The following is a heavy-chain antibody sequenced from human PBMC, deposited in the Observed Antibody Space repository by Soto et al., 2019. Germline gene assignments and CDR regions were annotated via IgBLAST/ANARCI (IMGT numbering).Heavy chain of an antibody. CDR3: ASGPFYYYYMDV. V-gene: IGHV4-31*03. CDR1: GGSISSGGYY. J-gene: IGHJ6*03. CDR2: IYYSGST. Sequence: ASETLSLTCTVSGGSISSGGYYWSWIRQHPGKGLEWIGYIYYSGSTYYNPSLKSRVTISVDTSKNQFSLKLSSVTAADTAVYYCASGPFYYYYMDVWGKGTTVTVSS.